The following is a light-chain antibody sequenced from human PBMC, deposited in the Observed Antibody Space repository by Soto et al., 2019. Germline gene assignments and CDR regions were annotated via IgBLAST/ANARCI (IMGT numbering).Light chain of an antibody. Sequence: DLVMTQTPLTLSVTPGHSASICCKSSQSLLHMTGETFLFWYLQKPGQSPQLLIYEVSTRVSGVPDRFSGSGSGTDFTLEISRVETDDVGIYYCMQSTQIPPTFGQGTRLEIK. CDR1: QSLLHMTGETF. CDR2: EVS. J-gene: IGKJ5*01. CDR3: MQSTQIPPT. V-gene: IGKV2D-29*02.